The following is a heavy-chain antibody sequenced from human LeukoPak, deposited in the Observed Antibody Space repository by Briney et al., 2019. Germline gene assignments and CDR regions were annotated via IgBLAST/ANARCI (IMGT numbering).Heavy chain of an antibody. Sequence: PGGSLRLSCAASGFTFSSYAMHWVRQAPGKGLEWVAVISYDGSNKYYADSVKGRFTISRDNSKNTLYLQMNSLRAEDTAVYYCARVVFVGATAPVGYWGQGTLVTVSS. CDR3: ARVVFVGATAPVGY. CDR1: GFTFSSYA. J-gene: IGHJ4*02. CDR2: ISYDGSNK. D-gene: IGHD1-26*01. V-gene: IGHV3-30-3*01.